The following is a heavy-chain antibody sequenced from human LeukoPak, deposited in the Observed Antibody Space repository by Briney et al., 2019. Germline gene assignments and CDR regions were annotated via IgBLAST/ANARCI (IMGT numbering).Heavy chain of an antibody. J-gene: IGHJ4*02. D-gene: IGHD2-21*01. Sequence: GGSLRLSCAASGFTFSSYAMSWVRQAPGKGLEWVSVISGSGGNTYYADSVKGRFTISRDNSKNTLYLQLNSLRAEDTAVYYCVRVVGESHFDYWGQGTLVTVSS. CDR3: VRVVGESHFDY. CDR2: ISGSGGNT. CDR1: GFTFSSYA. V-gene: IGHV3-23*01.